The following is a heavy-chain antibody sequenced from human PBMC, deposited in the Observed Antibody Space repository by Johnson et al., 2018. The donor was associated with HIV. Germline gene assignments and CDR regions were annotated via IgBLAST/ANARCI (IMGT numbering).Heavy chain of an antibody. CDR1: GFTFSSYA. Sequence: VQLVESGGGLVQPGGSLRLSCAASGFTFSSYAVSWVRQAPGKGLEWVSAVGIAGDTYYPGSVKGRFIISRDNARNSFYLQMNSLRAGDTAVYFCARGGPGYDYDSLQQPFDIWGQGTMVTVSS. J-gene: IGHJ3*02. CDR3: ARGGPGYDYDSLQQPFDI. D-gene: IGHD3-22*01. CDR2: VGIAGDT. V-gene: IGHV3-13*01.